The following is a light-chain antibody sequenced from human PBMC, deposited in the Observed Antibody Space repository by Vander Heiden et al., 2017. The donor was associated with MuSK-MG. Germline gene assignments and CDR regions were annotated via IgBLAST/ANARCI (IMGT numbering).Light chain of an antibody. CDR1: QSISSW. Sequence: DIQMTQSPSTLSASVGDRVTITCRASQSISSWLAWYQQKPGKAPKRLMYKASSLESGVPSRFSGSGAGTEFTRTISSLQPDELATYYCQQDHRDSYTFGQGTKLEIK. V-gene: IGKV1-5*03. CDR2: KAS. J-gene: IGKJ2*01. CDR3: QQDHRDSYT.